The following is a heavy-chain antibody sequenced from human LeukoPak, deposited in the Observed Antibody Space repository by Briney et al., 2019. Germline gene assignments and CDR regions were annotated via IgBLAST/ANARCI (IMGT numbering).Heavy chain of an antibody. CDR1: GGSITNYY. J-gene: IGHJ5*02. Sequence: SETLSLTCTVSGGSITNYYWSWIRQPPGKGLEWIAYIYYSGSTNYNPSLKSRLTMSADTSKNQFSLKLSSVTAADTAVYYCARVDGGYCSGGSCYSNRFDPWGQGTLVTVSS. CDR3: ARVDGGYCSGGSCYSNRFDP. CDR2: IYYSGST. D-gene: IGHD2-15*01. V-gene: IGHV4-59*01.